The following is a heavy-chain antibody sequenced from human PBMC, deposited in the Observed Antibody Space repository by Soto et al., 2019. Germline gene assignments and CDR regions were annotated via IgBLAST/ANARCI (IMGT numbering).Heavy chain of an antibody. J-gene: IGHJ4*02. CDR2: IYHSGST. CDR3: ARRSRDGYSYDY. CDR1: GGSISSSNW. D-gene: IGHD3-3*01. V-gene: IGHV4-4*02. Sequence: QMQLQESGPGLVKPSGTLSLTCAVSGGSISSSNWWSWVRQPPGQGLEWIGEIYHSGSTSYNPSLRTRITMPVDKSNNQISLNLSSVTAADTAVYYCARRSRDGYSYDYWGQGILVTVSS.